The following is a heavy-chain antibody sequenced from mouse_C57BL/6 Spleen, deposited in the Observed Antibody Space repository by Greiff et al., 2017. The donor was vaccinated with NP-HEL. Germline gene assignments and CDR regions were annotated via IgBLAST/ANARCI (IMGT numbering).Heavy chain of an antibody. CDR2: ISYDGSN. Sequence: EVKLVESGPGLVKPSQSLSLTCSVTGYSITSGYYWNWIRQFPGNKLEWMGYISYDGSNNYNPSLKNRISITRDTSKNQFFLKLNSVTTEDTATYYCARGYDYLDYWGQGTTLTVSS. CDR1: GYSITSGYY. V-gene: IGHV3-6*01. D-gene: IGHD2-3*01. CDR3: ARGYDYLDY. J-gene: IGHJ2*01.